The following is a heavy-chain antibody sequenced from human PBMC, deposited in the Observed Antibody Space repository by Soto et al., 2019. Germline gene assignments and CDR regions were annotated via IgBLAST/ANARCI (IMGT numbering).Heavy chain of an antibody. Sequence: GGSLRLSCAASGFTFSNAWMNWVRQAPGKGLEWVGRIKSKTDGGTTDYAAPVKGRFTISRDDSKNTLYLQMNSLKTEDTAVYYCTTDPYCGGDCPTRYWGQGTLVTVSS. CDR1: GFTFSNAW. CDR3: TTDPYCGGDCPTRY. D-gene: IGHD2-21*02. V-gene: IGHV3-15*07. CDR2: IKSKTDGGTT. J-gene: IGHJ4*02.